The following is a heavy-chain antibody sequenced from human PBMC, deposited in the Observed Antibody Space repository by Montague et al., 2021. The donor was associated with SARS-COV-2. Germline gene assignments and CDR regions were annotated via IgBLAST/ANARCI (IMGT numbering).Heavy chain of an antibody. V-gene: IGHV4-34*01. Sequence: SETLSLTCAVYGGSFSRYCWSWIRQPPGKGLEWIGEISQSGNTKYNPSLQSRVSISLDTSRNQFSLKVRSVTAADAAIYYCARLGDGIVPSPILGLGPYYSFYYMDVWGKGTTVTVSS. CDR2: ISQSGNT. CDR1: GGSFSRYC. D-gene: IGHD2-2*02. J-gene: IGHJ6*03. CDR3: ARLGDGIVPSPILGLGPYYSFYYMDV.